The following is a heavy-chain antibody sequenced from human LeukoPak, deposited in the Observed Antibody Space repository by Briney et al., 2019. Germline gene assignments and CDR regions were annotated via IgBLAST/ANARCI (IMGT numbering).Heavy chain of an antibody. J-gene: IGHJ4*02. CDR3: ARRSYGSGSSQFDY. CDR1: GGSFSGYY. Sequence: SEALSLTCAVYGGSFSGYYWSWIRQPPGKGLEWIGEINHSGSTNYNPSLKSRVTISVDTSKNQFSLKLRSVTAADTAVYYCARRSYGSGSSQFDYWGQGTLVTVSS. V-gene: IGHV4-34*01. D-gene: IGHD3-10*01. CDR2: INHSGST.